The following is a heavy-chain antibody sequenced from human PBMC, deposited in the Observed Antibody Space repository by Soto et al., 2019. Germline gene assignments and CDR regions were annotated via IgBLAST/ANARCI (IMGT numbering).Heavy chain of an antibody. J-gene: IGHJ6*03. CDR2: IYYSGST. D-gene: IGHD3-10*01. CDR3: ASGGSVTMVRGVIIQYYYYYYYMDV. CDR1: GGSISISSYY. Sequence: SETLSLTCTVSGGSISISSYYWGWIRQPPGKGLEWIGSIYYSGSTYYNPSLKSRVTISVDTSKNQFSLKLSSVTAADTAVYYCASGGSVTMVRGVIIQYYYYYYYMDVWGKGTTVTVSS. V-gene: IGHV4-39*01.